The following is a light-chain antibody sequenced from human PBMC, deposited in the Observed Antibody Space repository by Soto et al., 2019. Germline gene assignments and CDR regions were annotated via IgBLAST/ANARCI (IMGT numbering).Light chain of an antibody. Sequence: EVVLTQSPATLSLSPGERANLSCRTSQSVSRTLAWYQQKSGQAPRLLIYDASNRATGIPTRFSGSGSGTDFTPTLIRLEPEDFAVYYCQQRYNWPQTFGQGTKVEIK. V-gene: IGKV3-11*01. CDR3: QQRYNWPQT. CDR2: DAS. CDR1: QSVSRT. J-gene: IGKJ1*01.